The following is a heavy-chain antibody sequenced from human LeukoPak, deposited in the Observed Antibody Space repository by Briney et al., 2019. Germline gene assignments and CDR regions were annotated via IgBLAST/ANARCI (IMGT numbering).Heavy chain of an antibody. CDR2: IYHSGST. J-gene: IGHJ5*02. CDR1: GGSISSGGYS. CDR3: ARVGDDFWSGYFWFDP. Sequence: SQTLSLTCAVSGGSISSGGYSWSWIRQPPGKGLEWIGYIYHSGSTYYNPSLKSRVTISVDRSKNQFSLKLSSVTAADTAVYYCARVGDDFWSGYFWFDPWAREPWSPSPQ. D-gene: IGHD3-3*01. V-gene: IGHV4-30-2*01.